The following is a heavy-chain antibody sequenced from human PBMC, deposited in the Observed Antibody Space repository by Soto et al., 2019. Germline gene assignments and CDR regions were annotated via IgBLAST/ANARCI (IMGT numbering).Heavy chain of an antibody. D-gene: IGHD3-9*01. V-gene: IGHV3-74*01. CDR3: ARDYDATGYYGSQWFDP. J-gene: IGHJ5*02. CDR2: INSDGSST. Sequence: GGSLRLSCAASGFTFSSYWMHWVRQAPGKGLVWVSRINSDGSSTSYADSVKGRFTISRDNAKNTLYLQMNSLRAEDTAVYYCARDYDATGYYGSQWFDPWGQGTLVTVSS. CDR1: GFTFSSYW.